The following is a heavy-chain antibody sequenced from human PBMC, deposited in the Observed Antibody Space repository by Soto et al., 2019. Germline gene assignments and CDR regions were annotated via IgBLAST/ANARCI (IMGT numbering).Heavy chain of an antibody. D-gene: IGHD3-16*01. Sequence: QVQLVQSGAEVKKPGASVKVSCKASGYNFANYGISWVRQAPGQGLEWMGWITPYNGNTNYAQNLQGRLTMTTDTSTSTAYMELMSLRYDDPAVYYCAKGEGFLDYCGQGTLVTVSS. CDR3: AKGEGFLDY. CDR1: GYNFANYG. V-gene: IGHV1-18*01. CDR2: ITPYNGNT. J-gene: IGHJ4*02.